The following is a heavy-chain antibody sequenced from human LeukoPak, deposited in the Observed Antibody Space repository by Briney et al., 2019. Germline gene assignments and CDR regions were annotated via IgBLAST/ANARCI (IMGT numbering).Heavy chain of an antibody. Sequence: SVKVSCKASGYTFTGYYMHWVRQAPGQGLEWMGRIIPILGIANYAQKFQGRVTITADKSTSTAYMELSSLRSEDTAVYYCARDQGHIVVVVAAYFDYWGQGTLVTVSS. J-gene: IGHJ4*02. V-gene: IGHV1-69*04. CDR3: ARDQGHIVVVVAAYFDY. D-gene: IGHD2-15*01. CDR1: GYTFTGYY. CDR2: IIPILGIA.